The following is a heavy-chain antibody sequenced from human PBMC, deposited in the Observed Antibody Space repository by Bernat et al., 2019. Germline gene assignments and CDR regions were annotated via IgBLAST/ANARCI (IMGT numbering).Heavy chain of an antibody. D-gene: IGHD3-10*01. Sequence: EVQLVESGGGLVQPGGSLRLSCAASGFTFSSYWMHWVRQAPGKGLVWVSRINSDGSSTSYADSVKGRFTISRDNAKNTLYLQMNGLRAEDTAVYYCAKDPLLYGSGSYYFDYWGQGTLVTVSS. V-gene: IGHV3-74*01. J-gene: IGHJ4*02. CDR1: GFTFSSYW. CDR2: INSDGSST. CDR3: AKDPLLYGSGSYYFDY.